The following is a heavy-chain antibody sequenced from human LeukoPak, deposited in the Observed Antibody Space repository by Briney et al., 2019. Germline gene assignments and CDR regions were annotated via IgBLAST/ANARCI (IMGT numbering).Heavy chain of an antibody. D-gene: IGHD5-18*01. CDR1: GGSISSYY. Sequence: SETLSLTCTVSGGSISSYYWSWIRQPAGKGLEWIGRIYTSGSTNYNPSLKSRVTMSVDTSKNQFSLKLSSVTAADTAVYYCARDGFVRYSYGYWFDPWGQGTLVTVSS. CDR3: ARDGFVRYSYGYWFDP. J-gene: IGHJ5*02. CDR2: IYTSGST. V-gene: IGHV4-4*07.